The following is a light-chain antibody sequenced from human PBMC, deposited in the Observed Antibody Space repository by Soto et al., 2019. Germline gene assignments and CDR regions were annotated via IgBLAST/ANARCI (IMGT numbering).Light chain of an antibody. Sequence: QSALTQPRSVSGSPGQSVTISCTGTSSDVGGYNYVSWYQQHPGKVPKLLIYDVTNRPSGVPDRFSGSKSDNTASLTISGLQAEDEADYYCSSYAGSCWVFGGGTKVTVL. CDR2: DVT. CDR3: SSYAGSCWV. V-gene: IGLV2-11*01. J-gene: IGLJ3*02. CDR1: SSDVGGYNY.